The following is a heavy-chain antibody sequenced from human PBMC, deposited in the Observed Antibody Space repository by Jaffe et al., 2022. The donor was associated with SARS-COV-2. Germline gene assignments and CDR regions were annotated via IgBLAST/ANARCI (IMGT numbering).Heavy chain of an antibody. CDR3: VRRLTMIRGGHIDY. Sequence: EVQLVQSGAEVKNPGESLKISCESSGYSFTSYWVGWVRQMSGKGLEWMGVIYPGDSDTRYSPSFQGQVTISADKSINTAYLQWSSLKASDTAMYYCVRRLTMIRGGHIDYWGQGTLVTVSS. V-gene: IGHV5-51*01. CDR2: IYPGDSDT. D-gene: IGHD3-10*01. CDR1: GYSFTSYW. J-gene: IGHJ4*02.